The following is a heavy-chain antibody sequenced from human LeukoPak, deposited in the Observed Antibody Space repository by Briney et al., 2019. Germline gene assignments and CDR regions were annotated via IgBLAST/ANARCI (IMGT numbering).Heavy chain of an antibody. CDR1: GFTFSDYY. Sequence: GGFLRLSCAASGFTFSDYYMSWIRQAPGKGLEWVSYISSSGSTIYYADSVKGRFTISRDNAKNSLYLQMNSLRAEDTAVYYCARVSTAMADDAFDIWGQGTMVTVSS. V-gene: IGHV3-11*01. CDR3: ARVSTAMADDAFDI. CDR2: ISSSGSTI. D-gene: IGHD5-18*01. J-gene: IGHJ3*02.